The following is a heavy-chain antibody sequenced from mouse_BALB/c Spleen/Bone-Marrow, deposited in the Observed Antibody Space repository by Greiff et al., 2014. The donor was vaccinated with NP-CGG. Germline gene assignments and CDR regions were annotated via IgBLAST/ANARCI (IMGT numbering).Heavy chain of an antibody. CDR2: ISPGSGST. V-gene: IGHV1-77*01. CDR1: GYTFTNYW. CDR3: SREREGYVAWYFDF. D-gene: IGHD2-2*01. J-gene: IGHJ1*01. Sequence: QVQLKQSGAELLKPGASVKMSCKASGYTFTNYWIKWVKQRPGQGLEWIGGISPGSGSTYYNENFKGKTTVTVDTSSSTAYIHLNILASEDSDFYVCSREREGYVAWYFDFWGAGTTVTVSS.